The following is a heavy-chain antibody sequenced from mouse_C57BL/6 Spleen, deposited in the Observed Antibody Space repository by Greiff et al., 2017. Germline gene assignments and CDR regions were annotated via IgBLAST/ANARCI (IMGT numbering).Heavy chain of an antibody. CDR1: GYTFTSYW. CDR2: IDPSDSET. V-gene: IGHV1-52*01. D-gene: IGHD3-2*02. Sequence: QVHVKQSGAELVRPGSSVKLSCKASGYTFTSYWMHWVKQRPIQGLEWIGNIDPSDSETHYNQKFKDKATLTVDKSSSTAYMQLSSLTSEDSAVYYCARSRTAQATYDYWGQGTTLTVSS. CDR3: ARSRTAQATYDY. J-gene: IGHJ2*01.